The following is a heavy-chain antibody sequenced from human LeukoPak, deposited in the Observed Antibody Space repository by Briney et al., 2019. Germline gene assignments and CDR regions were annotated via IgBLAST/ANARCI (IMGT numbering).Heavy chain of an antibody. CDR1: GGSISSGGYY. J-gene: IGHJ4*02. V-gene: IGHV4-30-2*01. CDR2: IYHSGST. D-gene: IGHD5-12*01. Sequence: SETLSLTCTVYGGSISSGGYYWSWIRQPPGKGLEWIGYIYHSGSTYYNPSLKSRVTISVDRSKNQFSLKLSSVTAADTAVYYCASQDIVATWDWGQGTLVTVSS. CDR3: ASQDIVATWD.